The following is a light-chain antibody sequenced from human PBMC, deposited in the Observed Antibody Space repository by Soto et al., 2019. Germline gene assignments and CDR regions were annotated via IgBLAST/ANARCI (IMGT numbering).Light chain of an antibody. CDR3: QSYDSSLSDVV. CDR1: SSNIGDGSD. J-gene: IGLJ2*01. CDR2: GNN. V-gene: IGLV1-40*01. Sequence: QPVLTQPPSVSGAPGQRVTISCTGSSSNIGDGSDVHWYQQLPGAAPKLLIFGNNHRPSGVPDRFSGSKSGTSGSLAITGLQAEDEADYHCQSYDSSLSDVVFGGGTSSPS.